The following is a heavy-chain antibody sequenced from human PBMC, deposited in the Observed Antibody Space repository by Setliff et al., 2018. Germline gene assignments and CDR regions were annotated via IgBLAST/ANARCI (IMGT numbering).Heavy chain of an antibody. CDR2: INPGGGST. Sequence: ASVKVSCKASGYTFTNHYMHWVRQAPGQGLEWMGMINPGGGSTTYAQKFQGRVTMTRDTSTSTVYMELRSLRSDDTAVYYCARDLDYQYYYETSGRDAFDIWGLGTMVTVSS. D-gene: IGHD3-22*01. J-gene: IGHJ3*02. CDR3: ARDLDYQYYYETSGRDAFDI. CDR1: GYTFTNHY. V-gene: IGHV1-46*01.